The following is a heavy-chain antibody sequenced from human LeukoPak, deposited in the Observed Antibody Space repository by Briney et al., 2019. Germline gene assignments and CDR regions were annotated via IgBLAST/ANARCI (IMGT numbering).Heavy chain of an antibody. V-gene: IGHV4-39*01. CDR1: GGSISSSSYY. CDR3: ARVGSTVTVAFDI. Sequence: SETLSLTCTVSGGSISSSSYYWGWIRQPPGKGLEWIGSVYYSGSTYYNPSLKSRVTISVDTSKNQFSLKLSSVTAADTAVYYCARVGSTVTVAFDIWGQGTVVTVS. J-gene: IGHJ3*02. CDR2: VYYSGST. D-gene: IGHD1-26*01.